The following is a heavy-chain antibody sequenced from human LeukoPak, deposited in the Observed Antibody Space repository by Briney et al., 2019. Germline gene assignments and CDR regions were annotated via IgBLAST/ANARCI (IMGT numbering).Heavy chain of an antibody. CDR1: GYTFTSYG. CDR3: ARDIVEDYGDYVGDYFDY. J-gene: IGHJ4*02. V-gene: IGHV1-18*01. Sequence: ASVKVSCKASGYTFTSYGISWVRQAPGQGLEWMGWISAYNGNTNYAQKLQGRVTMTTDTSTSTAYMELRSLRSDDTAVYYCARDIVEDYGDYVGDYFDYWGQGTLVTVSS. CDR2: ISAYNGNT. D-gene: IGHD4-17*01.